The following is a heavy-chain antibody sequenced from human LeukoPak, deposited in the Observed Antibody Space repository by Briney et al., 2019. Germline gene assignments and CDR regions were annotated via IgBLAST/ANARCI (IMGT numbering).Heavy chain of an antibody. CDR1: GFPFSSYG. CDR2: ISYDGNNK. J-gene: IGHJ4*02. V-gene: IGHV3-30*18. D-gene: IGHD6-19*01. Sequence: GGSVTLSCAASGFPFSSYGMHWARQAPGKGLEWVAVISYDGNNKYYADSVKGRFTISRDNSKNTLYLQMNSLRAEDTAVYYCAKGDSSGWTAFDYWGQGTLVTVSS. CDR3: AKGDSSGWTAFDY.